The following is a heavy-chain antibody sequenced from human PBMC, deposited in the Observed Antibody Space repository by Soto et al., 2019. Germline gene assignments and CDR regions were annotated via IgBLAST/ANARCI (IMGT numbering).Heavy chain of an antibody. CDR1: GGTFSRHA. CDR3: ARGWGYDSNDYYYAY. V-gene: IGHV1-69*01. CDR2: IIPIFGTA. Sequence: QVQLVQSGAEVRKPGSSVKVSCKASGGTFSRHAISWVRQAPGQGLEWMGGIIPIFGTANHGQKFQGRVTIIADEATSTVYMGLSSLRSEATAMYYCARGWGYDSNDYYYAYWGQGTLVIVSS. J-gene: IGHJ4*02. D-gene: IGHD3-22*01.